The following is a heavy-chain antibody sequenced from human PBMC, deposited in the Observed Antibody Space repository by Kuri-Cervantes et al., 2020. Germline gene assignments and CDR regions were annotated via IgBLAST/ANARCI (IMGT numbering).Heavy chain of an antibody. CDR3: AREGAQMVSDILTGYAIRDYYYGMDV. V-gene: IGHV3-7*01. CDR1: GFTFNNAW. D-gene: IGHD3-9*01. Sequence: GESLKISCAASGFTFNNAWMSWVRQAPGKGLEWVANIKQDGSEKYYVDSVKGRFTISRDNAKNSLYLQMNSLRAEDTAVYYCAREGAQMVSDILTGYAIRDYYYGMDVWGQGTTVTVSS. J-gene: IGHJ6*02. CDR2: IKQDGSEK.